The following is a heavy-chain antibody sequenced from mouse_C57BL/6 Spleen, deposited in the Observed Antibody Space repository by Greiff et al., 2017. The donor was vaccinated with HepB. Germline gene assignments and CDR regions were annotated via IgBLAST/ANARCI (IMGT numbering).Heavy chain of an antibody. CDR2: INYDGSST. Sequence: EVKVVESAGGLVQPGSSMKLSCTASGFTFSDYYMAWVRQVPEKGLEWVANINYDGSSTYYLDSLKSRFIISRDNAKNILYLQMSSLKSEDTATYYCARSWDGYFDVWGTGTTVTVSS. J-gene: IGHJ1*03. V-gene: IGHV5-16*01. CDR1: GFTFSDYY. D-gene: IGHD4-1*01. CDR3: ARSWDGYFDV.